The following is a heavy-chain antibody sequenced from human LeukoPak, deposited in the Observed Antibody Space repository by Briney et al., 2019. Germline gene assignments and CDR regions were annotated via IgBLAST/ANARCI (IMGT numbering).Heavy chain of an antibody. V-gene: IGHV3-23*01. CDR1: GFTFSSYA. J-gene: IGHJ6*04. CDR2: ISGSGGST. Sequence: GGSLRLSCAASGFTFSSYAMSWVRQAPGKGLEWVSAISGSGGSTYYADSVKGRFTISRDNSKNTLYLQMNSLRAEDTAVYYCAKDPLGPSFLLVDVWGKGTTVTVSS. D-gene: IGHD2/OR15-2a*01. CDR3: AKDPLGPSFLLVDV.